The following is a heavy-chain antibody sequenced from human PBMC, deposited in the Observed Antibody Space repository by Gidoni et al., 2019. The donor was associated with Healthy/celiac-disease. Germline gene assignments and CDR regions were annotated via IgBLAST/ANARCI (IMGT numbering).Heavy chain of an antibody. CDR1: GYTFTGYY. D-gene: IGHD2-2*01. CDR2: INPNSGGT. V-gene: IGHV1-2*02. J-gene: IGHJ5*02. CDR3: ARERGIVVVPAAINWFDP. Sequence: QVQLVQSGAEVKKPGASVKVSCKASGYTFTGYYMHWVRQAPGQGLEWMGWINPNSGGTNYAQKFQGRVTMTRDTSISTAYMELSRLRSDDTAVYYCARERGIVVVPAAINWFDPWGQGTLVTVSS.